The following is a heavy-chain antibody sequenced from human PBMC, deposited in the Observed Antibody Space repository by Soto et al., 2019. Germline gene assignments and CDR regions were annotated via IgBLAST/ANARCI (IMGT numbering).Heavy chain of an antibody. J-gene: IGHJ4*02. CDR1: GGSFSGYY. V-gene: IGHV4-34*01. CDR3: ARGEGGYSYGLFDY. Sequence: SETLSLTCAVYGGSFSGYYWSWIRQPPGKGLEWIGEINHSGSTNYNPSLKSRVTISVDTSKNQFSLKLSSVTAADTAVYYCARGEGGYSYGLFDYWGKGTLVTVSS. CDR2: INHSGST. D-gene: IGHD5-18*01.